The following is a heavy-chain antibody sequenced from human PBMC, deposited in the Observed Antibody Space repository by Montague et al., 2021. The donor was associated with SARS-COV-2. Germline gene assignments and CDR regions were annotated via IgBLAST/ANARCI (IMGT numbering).Heavy chain of an antibody. J-gene: IGHJ4*02. Sequence: QSGAEVKKPGESLKISCEGSGYSFTNYWIGWVRQMPGKGLEWMGIIYPGDSDTRYSPSFQGRVSISADKSFSTAYLQWSSLKASDSAMYYCARLKFGRRLTVVDYWGQGTLVTVSS. CDR1: GYSFTNYW. CDR2: IYPGDSDT. D-gene: IGHD3-10*01. V-gene: IGHV5-51*03. CDR3: ARLKFGRRLTVVDY.